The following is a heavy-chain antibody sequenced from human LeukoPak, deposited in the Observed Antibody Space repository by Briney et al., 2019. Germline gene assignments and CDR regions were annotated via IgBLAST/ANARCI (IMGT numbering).Heavy chain of an antibody. CDR2: IKQDGREK. J-gene: IGHJ5*02. CDR3: ASGDGYTIEA. V-gene: IGHV3-7*01. D-gene: IGHD5-24*01. CDR1: GFTLRTYW. Sequence: GGSLRLSCAASGFTLRTYWMTWVRQAPGKGLEWVANIKQDGREKNYVDSVKGRFTISRDNAKNSLYLQMNSLRAEDTAVYYCASGDGYTIEAWGQGTLVTVSS.